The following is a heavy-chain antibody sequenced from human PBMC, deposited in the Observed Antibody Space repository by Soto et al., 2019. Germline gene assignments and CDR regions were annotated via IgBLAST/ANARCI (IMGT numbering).Heavy chain of an antibody. CDR3: ARGNSGYCNATYCYVFKGLDV. J-gene: IGHJ6*02. CDR2: ISSDAYHK. D-gene: IGHD2-15*01. Sequence: QVQLVESGGGVVQPGRSLTLSCAASGFTFGDYAMHWVRLAPGKGLEWLAVISSDAYHKYSADSVRGRFTVSRDNVVTTLTLKTNSLRIEDTATYFCARGNSGYCNATYCYVFKGLDVWGQGNTVTVSS. CDR1: GFTFGDYA. V-gene: IGHV3-30*03.